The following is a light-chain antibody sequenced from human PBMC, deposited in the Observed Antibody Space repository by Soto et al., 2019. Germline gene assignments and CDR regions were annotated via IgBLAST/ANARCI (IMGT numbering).Light chain of an antibody. CDR3: HVHGTSSKT. J-gene: IGKJ1*01. V-gene: IGKV3-20*01. Sequence: EIVLTQSPGTLSLSPGERATLSCRASQSVSSSSLAWYQQKRGQAPRLLIHGASSRATGIPDRFSGSGSGTDFTLTISRLEPEVFAVYFCHVHGTSSKTFGQGTRVEFK. CDR1: QSVSSSS. CDR2: GAS.